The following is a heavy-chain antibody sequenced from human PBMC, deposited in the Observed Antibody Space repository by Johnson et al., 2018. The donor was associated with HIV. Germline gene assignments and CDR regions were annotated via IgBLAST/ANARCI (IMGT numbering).Heavy chain of an antibody. CDR1: GFTFSSYG. D-gene: IGHD4-23*01. Sequence: VQLVESGGGVVQPGRSLRLSCAASGFTFSSYGMHWVRQAPGKGLEWVAVIWYDGTNKYYTDSVKGRFTISRDNSKNTLFLHMNSLRAEDTAVYYCAREGSTVVTSAFDIWGQGTMVTVSS. J-gene: IGHJ3*02. V-gene: IGHV3-33*01. CDR3: AREGSTVVTSAFDI. CDR2: IWYDGTNK.